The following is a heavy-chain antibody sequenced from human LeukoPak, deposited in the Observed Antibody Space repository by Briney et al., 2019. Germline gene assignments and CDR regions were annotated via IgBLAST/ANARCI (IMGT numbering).Heavy chain of an antibody. Sequence: GGSLRLSCAASGFTFSSSAMSWVRQAPGKGLEWASTIGGSGGGTDYADSVKGRFTISRDNSKNTLYLQMNSLRAEDTAVYYCAKSEARYYYDSSCYYFYWGQGTLVTVSS. CDR1: GFTFSSSA. CDR2: IGGSGGGT. CDR3: AKSEARYYYDSSCYYFY. V-gene: IGHV3-23*01. J-gene: IGHJ4*02. D-gene: IGHD3-22*01.